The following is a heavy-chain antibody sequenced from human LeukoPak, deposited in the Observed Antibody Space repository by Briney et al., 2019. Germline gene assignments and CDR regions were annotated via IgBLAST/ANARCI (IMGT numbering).Heavy chain of an antibody. CDR3: ARRHGDYVGSFEY. CDR1: GFSLSPYS. J-gene: IGHJ4*02. V-gene: IGHV3-48*02. CDR2: ISTTSSII. Sequence: GGSLRLSGAASGFSLSPYSMNWVRQAPGKGLEWVSYISTTSSIIYYADSVKGRFTISRDNAKNTVYLQMNSLRDEDTAVYYCARRHGDYVGSFEYWGQGTLVTVSS. D-gene: IGHD4-17*01.